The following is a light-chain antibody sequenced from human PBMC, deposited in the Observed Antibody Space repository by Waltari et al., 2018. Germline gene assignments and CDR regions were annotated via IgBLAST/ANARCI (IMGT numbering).Light chain of an antibody. Sequence: QSALTQPASVSGSPGQSITIPCTGTATDIGGYNYVSWYQQHPGKAPKLVIFDVSSRPSVISYRFSASKFGNTASLTISGLQPDDEADYYCCSFTSSSTWVFGGGTKLTVL. J-gene: IGLJ3*02. CDR2: DVS. CDR3: CSFTSSSTWV. V-gene: IGLV2-14*03. CDR1: ATDIGGYNY.